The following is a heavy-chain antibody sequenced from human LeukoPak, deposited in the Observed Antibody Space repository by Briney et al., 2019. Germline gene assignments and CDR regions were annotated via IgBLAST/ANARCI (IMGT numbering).Heavy chain of an antibody. CDR1: GGSINSTSYY. CDR3: ARILGSGSWYYYYYYMDV. J-gene: IGHJ6*03. D-gene: IGHD3-10*01. CDR2: IYYSGST. Sequence: PSETLSLTCTVSGGSINSTSYYWGWIRQPPGKGLEWIASIYYSGSTYYNPSLKSRVPISIDTSKNQFSLKLSSVTAADTAVYYCARILGSGSWYYYYYYMDVWGKGTTVTISS. V-gene: IGHV4-39*01.